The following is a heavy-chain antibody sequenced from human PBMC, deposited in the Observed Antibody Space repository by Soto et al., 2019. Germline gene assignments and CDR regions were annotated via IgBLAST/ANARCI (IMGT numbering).Heavy chain of an antibody. V-gene: IGHV1-18*01. J-gene: IGHJ3*02. CDR1: GYIFTTYG. Sequence: ASVTVSCTASGYIFTTYGISWVRQAPGQGLEWMGWISANNGNTYYAQKFQGRVTMNTDTPTRTIYMELRSLRSDDTAVYYCARDLQFYSDSSGYRDVFDIWGQGTKVTVSS. CDR3: ARDLQFYSDSSGYRDVFDI. CDR2: ISANNGNT. D-gene: IGHD3-22*01.